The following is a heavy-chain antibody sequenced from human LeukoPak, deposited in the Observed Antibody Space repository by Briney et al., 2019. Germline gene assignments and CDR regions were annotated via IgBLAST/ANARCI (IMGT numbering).Heavy chain of an antibody. CDR1: GFTFSSYA. D-gene: IGHD6-19*01. CDR3: ARADDSSGWYDY. V-gene: IGHV3-64*01. J-gene: IGHJ4*02. Sequence: GGSLRLSCAASGFTFSSYAMHWVRQAPGKGLEYVSAISSNGGSTYYANSVKGRFTISRDNSKNTLYLQMGSLRAEGMAVYYCARADDSSGWYDYWGQGTLVTVSS. CDR2: ISSNGGST.